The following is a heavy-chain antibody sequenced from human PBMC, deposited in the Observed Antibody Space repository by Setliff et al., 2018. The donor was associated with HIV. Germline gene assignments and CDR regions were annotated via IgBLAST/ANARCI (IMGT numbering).Heavy chain of an antibody. V-gene: IGHV3-21*06. Sequence: GGSLRLSCAASGFTFSSHNMNWVRQVPGKGLEWVSSISPSGAYIYYADSMKGRFTISRDNAKNSLYLQMNSLTVEDTAVYYCARGETTPIYPNYMDVWGKGTTVTVSS. CDR2: ISPSGAYI. D-gene: IGHD2-21*02. CDR1: GFTFSSHN. J-gene: IGHJ6*03. CDR3: ARGETTPIYPNYMDV.